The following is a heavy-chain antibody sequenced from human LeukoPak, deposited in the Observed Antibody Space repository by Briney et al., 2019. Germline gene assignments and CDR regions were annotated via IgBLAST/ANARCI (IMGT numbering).Heavy chain of an antibody. J-gene: IGHJ5*02. V-gene: IGHV4-31*03. CDR3: ARQIAAANWFDP. D-gene: IGHD6-25*01. CDR1: GGSISSGGYY. CDR2: IYYSGST. Sequence: SETLSLTCTVSGGSISSGGYYWSWIRQHPGKGLEWIGYIYYSGSTYYNPSLKSRVTISVDTSKNQFSLKLSSVTAADTAVYYCARQIAAANWFDPWGQGTLVTVSS.